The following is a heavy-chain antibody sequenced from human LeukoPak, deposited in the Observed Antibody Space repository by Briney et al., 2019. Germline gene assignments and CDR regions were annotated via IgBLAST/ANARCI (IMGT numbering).Heavy chain of an antibody. CDR1: GFTFSSYW. CDR3: ARDPRSSFIDCTYFNY. D-gene: IGHD3-9*01. CDR2: INSDGSTT. J-gene: IGHJ4*02. V-gene: IGHV3-74*01. Sequence: GGSLRLSCAASGFTFSSYWMHWVRQAPGKGLVWVSRINSDGSTTTYADSVKGRFTISRDNAKNTLYLQMNSLRAEDTAVYYCARDPRSSFIDCTYFNYWGQGTLVTVSS.